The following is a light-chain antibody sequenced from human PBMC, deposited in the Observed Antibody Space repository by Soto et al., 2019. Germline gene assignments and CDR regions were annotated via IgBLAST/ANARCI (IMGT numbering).Light chain of an antibody. J-gene: IGKJ1*01. Sequence: EIVLTQSPGTLSLSPGERATLSCRASQSVSSSYLAWYQQKPGQAPGLLIYGASSRATGIPDRFSGSGSGTDFTLTISRLEPEDFAVYYCQQYVSWTFGQGTKVEIK. CDR2: GAS. CDR1: QSVSSSY. V-gene: IGKV3-20*01. CDR3: QQYVSWT.